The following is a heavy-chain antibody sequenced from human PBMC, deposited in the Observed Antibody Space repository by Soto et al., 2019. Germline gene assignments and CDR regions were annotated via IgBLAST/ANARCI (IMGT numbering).Heavy chain of an antibody. J-gene: IGHJ4*02. CDR3: ARVKGMGAAAGYYFDY. CDR2: IYHSGST. CDR1: GGSISSGGYS. V-gene: IGHV4-30-2*01. D-gene: IGHD6-13*01. Sequence: KPSETLSLTCAVSGGSISSGGYSWSWIRQPPGKGLEWIGYIYHSGSTYYNPSLKSRVTISVDRSKNQFSLKLSSVTAADTAVYYCARVKGMGAAAGYYFDYWGQGTLVTVSS.